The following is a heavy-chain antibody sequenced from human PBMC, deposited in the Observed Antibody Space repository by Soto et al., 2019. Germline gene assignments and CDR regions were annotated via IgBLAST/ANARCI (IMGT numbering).Heavy chain of an antibody. CDR2: IFYSGST. CDR3: ARGYPQSGYSSSWVFYY. J-gene: IGHJ4*02. D-gene: IGHD6-13*01. CDR1: GGSINSGGYY. V-gene: IGHV4-31*03. Sequence: QVQLQESGPGLVKPSQTLSLICTVSGGSINSGGYYWNWIRQHPGKGLEWIGYIFYSGSTYYNPFLRSRVTISADTSENQFSLKLSSVTAADTAVYFCARGYPQSGYSSSWVFYYWGQGTLVNVSS.